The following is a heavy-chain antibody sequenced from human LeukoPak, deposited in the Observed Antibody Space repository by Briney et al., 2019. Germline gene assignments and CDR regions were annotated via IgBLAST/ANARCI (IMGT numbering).Heavy chain of an antibody. Sequence: GGSLRLSCAASGLDLSGYCMHWVRQAPGKGLVWVSRINSDGSSTTYANSVQGRFTISRDNAKNTLYLQMSSLRAEDTAVYYCACDRYYHPDYWGQGTLVTVSS. D-gene: IGHD2-21*01. CDR3: ACDRYYHPDY. CDR2: INSDGSST. J-gene: IGHJ4*02. CDR1: GLDLSGYC. V-gene: IGHV3-74*01.